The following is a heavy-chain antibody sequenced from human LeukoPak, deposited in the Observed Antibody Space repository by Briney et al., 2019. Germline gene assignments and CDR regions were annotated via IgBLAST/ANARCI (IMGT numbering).Heavy chain of an antibody. CDR2: ILPIFGTT. J-gene: IGHJ6*03. CDR1: GGTFKNYA. D-gene: IGHD5-18*01. CDR3: ARSGYSYGYYYYYMDV. Sequence: ASVKVSRKASGGTFKNYAISWVRQAPGQGLEWMGGILPIFGTTNYAQKFQARVTITADESTSTAYMELSSLRSEDTAVYYCARSGYSYGYYYYYMDVWGKGTTVTISS. V-gene: IGHV1-69*13.